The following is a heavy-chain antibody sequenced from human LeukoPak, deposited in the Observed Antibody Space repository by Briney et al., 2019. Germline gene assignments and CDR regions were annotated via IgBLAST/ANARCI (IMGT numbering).Heavy chain of an antibody. CDR1: GGSFSDYD. CDR3: ARTVYSNNWAPASWFHP. J-gene: IGHJ5*02. V-gene: IGHV4-34*01. CDR2: ISERGST. D-gene: IGHD4-11*01. Sequence: SETLSLTCAVHGGSFSDYDWTWIRQSPGKGLEWIGEISERGSTNYNPSLGSRLTISLGTSKNQFSLHVRSVVAADTAVYYCARTVYSNNWAPASWFHPWGQGTLVTVSS.